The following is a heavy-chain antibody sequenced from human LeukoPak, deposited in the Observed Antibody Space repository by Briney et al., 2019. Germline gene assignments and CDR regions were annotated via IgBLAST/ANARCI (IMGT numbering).Heavy chain of an antibody. V-gene: IGHV1-2*03. J-gene: IGHJ3*02. Sequence: LVASVKVSCKASGYTFTGYYMHWVRQAPGQGLEWMGWINPNSGGTNYAQKFQGRVTMTRDTSISTAYMELSRLRSDDTAVYYCARAKGKISGMAFDIWGQGTMVTVSS. CDR2: INPNSGGT. D-gene: IGHD6-13*01. CDR3: ARAKGKISGMAFDI. CDR1: GYTFTGYY.